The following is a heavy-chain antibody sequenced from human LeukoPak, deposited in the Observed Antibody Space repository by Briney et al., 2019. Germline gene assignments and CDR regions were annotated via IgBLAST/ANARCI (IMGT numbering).Heavy chain of an antibody. CDR2: ISYDGSNK. D-gene: IGHD2-15*01. CDR1: GFTFSSYG. CDR3: AKDFGSYCSGGSCYATGFDY. V-gene: IGHV3-30*18. J-gene: IGHJ4*02. Sequence: GGSLTLSCAASGFTFSSYGMHWVRQAPGKGLEWVAVISYDGSNKYYADSVKGRFTISRDNSKNTLYLQMNSLRAEDTAVYYCAKDFGSYCSGGSCYATGFDYWGQGTLVTVSS.